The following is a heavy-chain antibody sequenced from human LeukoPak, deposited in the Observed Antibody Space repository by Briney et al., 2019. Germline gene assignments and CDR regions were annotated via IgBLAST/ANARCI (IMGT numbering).Heavy chain of an antibody. CDR1: GYSISSGYY. D-gene: IGHD1-20*01. CDR3: ARGYNWNPSNAFDI. Sequence: PSETLSLTCTVSGYSISSGYYWGWIRQPPGKGLEWIGTIYHSGSAYYTPSLKSRVTISVDTSKNQFSLKLSSVTAADTAVYYCARGYNWNPSNAFDIWGQGTMVTVSS. J-gene: IGHJ3*02. V-gene: IGHV4-38-2*02. CDR2: IYHSGSA.